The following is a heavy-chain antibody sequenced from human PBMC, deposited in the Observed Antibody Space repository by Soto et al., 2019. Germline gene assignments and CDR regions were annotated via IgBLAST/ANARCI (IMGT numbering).Heavy chain of an antibody. CDR1: GFTFRTSA. CDR3: ARGGTYYYGSGSYRTKYDAFDI. Sequence: GGSLRLSCAASGFTFRTSAMSWVRQAPGKGLEWVSAINFSGTSTYYADSVKGRFTISRDNSKNTLNLQMNSLRAEDTAVYYCARGGTYYYGSGSYRTKYDAFDIWGQGTMVTVSS. V-gene: IGHV3-23*01. J-gene: IGHJ3*02. CDR2: INFSGTST. D-gene: IGHD3-10*01.